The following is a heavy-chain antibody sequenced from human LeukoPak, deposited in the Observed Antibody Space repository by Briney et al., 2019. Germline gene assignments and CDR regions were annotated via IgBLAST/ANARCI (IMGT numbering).Heavy chain of an antibody. J-gene: IGHJ4*02. D-gene: IGHD3-10*01. CDR3: AKDPMVRGVIPYYFDY. CDR1: GFTFSSYG. V-gene: IGHV3-30*02. Sequence: GGPLRLSCAASGFTFSSYGMHWVRQAPGKGLEWVAFIRYDGSNKYYADSVKGRFTISRDNSKNTLYLQMNSLRAEDTAVYYCAKDPMVRGVIPYYFDYWGQGTLVTVSS. CDR2: IRYDGSNK.